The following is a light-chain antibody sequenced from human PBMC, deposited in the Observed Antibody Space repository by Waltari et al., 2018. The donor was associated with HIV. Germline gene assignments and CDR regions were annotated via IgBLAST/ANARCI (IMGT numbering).Light chain of an antibody. CDR2: ASL. CDR3: QQRSNWPPIT. V-gene: IGKV3-11*01. Sequence: ELVFTQSPATLSLSPGDTATLSCRASQSVGTYLAWYQQKPGQAPRLLIFASLNRAPGIPARFSGSGSGTDFTLTISSLESEDSAIYYCQQRSNWPPITFGQGTRLEI. CDR1: QSVGTY. J-gene: IGKJ5*01.